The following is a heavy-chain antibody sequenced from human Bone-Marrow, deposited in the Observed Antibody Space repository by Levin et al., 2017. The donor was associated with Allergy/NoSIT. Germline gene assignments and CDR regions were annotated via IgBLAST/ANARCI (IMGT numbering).Heavy chain of an antibody. CDR2: INHSGST. Sequence: SETLSLTCAVSGGSFGGYFWTWIRQTPGKGLEWIGEINHSGSTTYNPSLKSRVTMSVDTSKKQFSLNLTSVTAADTAVYYCVREYYYGSASYVTKPYMDVRGKGTTVTVSS. D-gene: IGHD3-10*01. CDR3: VREYYYGSASYVTKPYMDV. J-gene: IGHJ6*03. CDR1: GGSFGGYF. V-gene: IGHV4-34*01.